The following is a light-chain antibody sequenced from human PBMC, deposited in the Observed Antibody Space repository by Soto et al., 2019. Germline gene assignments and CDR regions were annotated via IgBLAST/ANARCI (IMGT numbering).Light chain of an antibody. CDR1: QSVSSG. V-gene: IGKV3-15*01. CDR3: QQYNNWPKFT. CDR2: GAS. J-gene: IGKJ2*01. Sequence: EIVMTQSPASLSVSPGDRVTLSCRASQSVSSGLAWLQQKPGQAHRRLNYGASTRASGIPARFSGSGSGTEFTLTISSLQSEDFAMYYCQQYNNWPKFTFGQGTKLDIK.